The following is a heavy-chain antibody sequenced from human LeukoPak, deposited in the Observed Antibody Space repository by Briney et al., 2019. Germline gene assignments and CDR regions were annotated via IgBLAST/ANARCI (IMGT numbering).Heavy chain of an antibody. CDR2: IYTSGST. CDR1: GGSISSYY. Sequence: SETLSLTCTVSGGSISSYYWSWIRQPAGKGLEWIGRIYTSGSTNYNPSLKSRVTMSVDTSKNQFSLKLSSVTAADTAVYYCAGERVVIVANGDDYYYMDVRGKGTTVTVSS. J-gene: IGHJ6*03. CDR3: AGERVVIVANGDDYYYMDV. V-gene: IGHV4-4*07. D-gene: IGHD2-21*01.